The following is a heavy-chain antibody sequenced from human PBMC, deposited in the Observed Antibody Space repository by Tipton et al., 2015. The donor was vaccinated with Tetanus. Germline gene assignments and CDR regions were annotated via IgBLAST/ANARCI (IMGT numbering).Heavy chain of an antibody. CDR1: GGSISGSSYY. CDR3: AGVTAQRTELYFDH. V-gene: IGHV4-61*01. CDR2: VYYTGST. J-gene: IGHJ4*02. Sequence: TLSLTCSVSGGSISGSSYYWSWIRQPPGKGLEWIGYVYYTGSTNHHPSLKSRVTISMDRSKNQISLQLTSVTAADTAVYFCAGVTAQRTELYFDHWGQGTLVTVSS. D-gene: IGHD6-13*01.